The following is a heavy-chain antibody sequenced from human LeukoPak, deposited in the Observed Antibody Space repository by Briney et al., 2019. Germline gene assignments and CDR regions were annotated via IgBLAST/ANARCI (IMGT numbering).Heavy chain of an antibody. Sequence: GESLKISCKGSGYSFTTYWIGWVRQMPGKGLEWMGIIYPDDSETNYSPSFQGQVTISVDKSTSTAYLQWSGLKASDSAIYFCARGQTCSSTNCYTARAFDIWGQGTMVTVSS. CDR2: IYPDDSET. D-gene: IGHD2-2*02. J-gene: IGHJ3*02. CDR1: GYSFTTYW. CDR3: ARGQTCSSTNCYTARAFDI. V-gene: IGHV5-51*01.